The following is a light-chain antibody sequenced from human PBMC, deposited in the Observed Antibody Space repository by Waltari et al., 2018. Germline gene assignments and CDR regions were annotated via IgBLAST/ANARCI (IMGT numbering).Light chain of an antibody. CDR3: QSFDTSLSVV. CDR1: GSNIGAGYD. V-gene: IGLV1-40*01. J-gene: IGLJ2*01. CDR2: GVN. Sequence: QSVLTQPPSVSGAPGQRVTISCTGSGSNIGAGYDPHWYPQLPGKAPRLLIYGVNTRPVGVPDRFVGSQSGTSSSLAITGLQPEDEGDYYCQSFDTSLSVVFGGGTKLTVL.